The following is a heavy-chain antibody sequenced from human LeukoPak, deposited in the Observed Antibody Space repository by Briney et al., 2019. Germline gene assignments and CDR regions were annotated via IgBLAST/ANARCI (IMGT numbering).Heavy chain of an antibody. Sequence: GASVKVSCKASGGTFSSYAISWVRQAPGQGLEWTGGIIPIFGTANYAQKFQGRVTITADESTSTAYMELSSLRSEDTAVYYCAREERENYFDYWGQGTLVTVSS. J-gene: IGHJ4*02. V-gene: IGHV1-69*13. CDR3: AREERENYFDY. CDR1: GGTFSSYA. CDR2: IIPIFGTA. D-gene: IGHD1-1*01.